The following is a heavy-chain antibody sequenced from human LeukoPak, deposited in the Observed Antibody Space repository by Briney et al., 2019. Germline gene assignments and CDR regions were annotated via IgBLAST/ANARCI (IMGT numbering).Heavy chain of an antibody. CDR1: GFSFSSFS. CDR3: ARDWYSGSFPLDY. V-gene: IGHV3-21*01. J-gene: IGHJ4*02. Sequence: GGSLRLSCAASGFSFSSFSMNWVRQAPGKGLEWVSYISGGSSFTYYVDSVKGRFTISRDNARNSLYLQMNSLRAEDTAVYYCARDWYSGSFPLDYWGQGTLVTVSS. D-gene: IGHD1-26*01. CDR2: ISGGSSFT.